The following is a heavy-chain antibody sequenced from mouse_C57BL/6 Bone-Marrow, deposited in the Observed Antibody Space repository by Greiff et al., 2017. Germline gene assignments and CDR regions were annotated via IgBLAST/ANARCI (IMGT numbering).Heavy chain of an antibody. J-gene: IGHJ3*01. CDR3: AREGGHEGYYMAWFAY. CDR1: GYTFTSYG. CDR2: IYPRSGNT. D-gene: IGHD2-3*01. V-gene: IGHV1-81*01. Sequence: QVQLQQSGAELARPGASVKLSCKASGYTFTSYGISWVKQRTGQGLEWIGEIYPRSGNTYYNEKFKGKATLTADKSSSTAYMELRSLTSEDSAVYFCAREGGHEGYYMAWFAYWGQGTLVTVSA.